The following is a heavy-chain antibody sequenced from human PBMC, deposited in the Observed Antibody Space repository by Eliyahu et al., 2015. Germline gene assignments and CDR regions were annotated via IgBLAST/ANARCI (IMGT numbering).Heavy chain of an antibody. CDR3: ASRGLSSSGWYPPIDY. Sequence: QVQLVQSGAEVKKPGXSVKVSCKASXYXFTGYYMHWXRQAPGQGLEWMGWINPNSGGTNYAQKFQGRVTMTRDTSISTAYMELSRLRSDDTAVYYCASRGLSSSGWYPPIDYWGQGTLVTVSS. CDR1: XYXFTGYY. CDR2: INPNSGGT. D-gene: IGHD6-19*01. V-gene: IGHV1-2*02. J-gene: IGHJ4*02.